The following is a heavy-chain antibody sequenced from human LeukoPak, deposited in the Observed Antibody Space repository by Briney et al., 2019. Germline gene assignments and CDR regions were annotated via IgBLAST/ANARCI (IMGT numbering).Heavy chain of an antibody. Sequence: GGSLRLSCAASGFTFSSYSMNWVRQAPGKGLEWVSSISSSSSYIYYADSVKGRFTISRDNAKNSLYLQMNSLRAEDTAVYYCARDTVTRGYYYYYGMDVWGQGTTVTASS. CDR3: ARDTVTRGYYYYYGMDV. J-gene: IGHJ6*02. D-gene: IGHD4-17*01. CDR1: GFTFSSYS. CDR2: ISSSSSYI. V-gene: IGHV3-21*01.